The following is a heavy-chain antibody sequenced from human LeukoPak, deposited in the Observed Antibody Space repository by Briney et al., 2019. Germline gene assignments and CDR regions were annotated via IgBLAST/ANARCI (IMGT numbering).Heavy chain of an antibody. V-gene: IGHV1-3*03. D-gene: IGHD3-9*01. CDR2: INAGNGNT. Sequence: RASVKVSCKASGYTFTSYAMHWVRQAPGQRLEWMGWINAGNGNTKYSQEFQGRVTITRDTSASTAYMELSSLRSEDMAVYYCARDRGDILTGYYSYYFDYWGQGTLVTVSS. CDR3: ARDRGDILTGYYSYYFDY. J-gene: IGHJ4*02. CDR1: GYTFTSYA.